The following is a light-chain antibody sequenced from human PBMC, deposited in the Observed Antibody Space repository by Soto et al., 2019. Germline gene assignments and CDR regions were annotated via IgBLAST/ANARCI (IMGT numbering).Light chain of an antibody. CDR3: QQYNDWPLYT. CDR1: QSLSNK. V-gene: IGKV3-15*01. CDR2: GAS. J-gene: IGKJ2*01. Sequence: EIVMTQSPATLSVSPGERATLSCRASQSLSNKLAWYQQKPGQAPRLLIYGASTRATDIPARFSGSGFGTEFTLTISSLQSDDCAIYYCQQYNDWPLYTFGQGTKLEIK.